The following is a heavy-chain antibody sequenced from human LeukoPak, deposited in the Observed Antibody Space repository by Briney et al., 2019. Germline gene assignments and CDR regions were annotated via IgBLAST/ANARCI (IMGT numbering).Heavy chain of an antibody. D-gene: IGHD3-3*01. CDR1: GGSISSSSYY. V-gene: IGHV4-39*07. CDR3: ANAPRITIFGVVIHNWFDP. J-gene: IGHJ5*02. Sequence: PSETLSLTCTVSGGSISSSSYYWGWIRQPPGKGLEWIGSIYYSGSTYYNPSLKSRVTISVDTSKNQFSLKLSSVTAADTAVYYCANAPRITIFGVVIHNWFDPWGQGTLVTVSS. CDR2: IYYSGST.